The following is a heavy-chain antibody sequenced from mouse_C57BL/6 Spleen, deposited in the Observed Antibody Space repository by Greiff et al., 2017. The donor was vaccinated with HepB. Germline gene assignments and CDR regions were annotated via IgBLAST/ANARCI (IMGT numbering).Heavy chain of an antibody. CDR2: IDPSDSYT. CDR3: ARKPIGGFDY. J-gene: IGHJ2*01. D-gene: IGHD2-14*01. CDR1: GYTFTSYW. V-gene: IGHV1-59*01. Sequence: QVQLQQPGAELVRPGTSVKLSCKASGYTFTSYWMHWVKQRPGQGLEWIGVIDPSDSYTNYNQKFKGKATLTVDTSSSTAYMQLSSLTSEDSAVYDCARKPIGGFDYWGQGTTLTVSS.